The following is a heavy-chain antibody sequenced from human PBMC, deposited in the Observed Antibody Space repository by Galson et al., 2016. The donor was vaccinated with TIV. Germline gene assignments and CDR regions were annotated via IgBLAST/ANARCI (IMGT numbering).Heavy chain of an antibody. CDR1: GYSFTNYW. Sequence: QSGAEVKKPGESPRISCKGSGYSFTNYWITWVRQMPGKGLEWMGRIDPSDSYINYSPSFQGHVTISADRSINTAYLQWSSLKASDSAMYYCARGVSTGSGWLDPWGQGTLVTVSS. J-gene: IGHJ5*02. CDR2: IDPSDSYI. D-gene: IGHD3-3*01. CDR3: ARGVSTGSGWLDP. V-gene: IGHV5-10-1*01.